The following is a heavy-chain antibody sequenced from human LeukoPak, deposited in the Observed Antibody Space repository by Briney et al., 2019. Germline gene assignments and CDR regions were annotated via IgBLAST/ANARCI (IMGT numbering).Heavy chain of an antibody. Sequence: TSETLSLTSTVSADSINTNYWSWHRQPHGKGRGWIGYTYPSVGTNYDTSRRSRVTTSVDTSKTQPSLKLNSVTAADTAVYFCAGVRWLPAHYSYDYMDVWGRGTTVTVSS. CDR1: ADSINTNY. CDR3: AGVRWLPAHYSYDYMDV. CDR2: TYPSVGT. J-gene: IGHJ6*03. D-gene: IGHD3-22*01. V-gene: IGHV4-59*01.